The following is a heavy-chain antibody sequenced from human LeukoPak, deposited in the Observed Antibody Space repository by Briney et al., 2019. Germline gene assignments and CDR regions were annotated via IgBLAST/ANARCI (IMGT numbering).Heavy chain of an antibody. CDR2: INSDGSST. V-gene: IGHV3-74*01. CDR3: ARERTYYYYYMDV. J-gene: IGHJ6*03. CDR1: GFTFSSYW. Sequence: GSLRLSCAASGFTFSSYWMHWVRQAPGKGLVWVSRINSDGSSTSYADSVKGRFTISRDNAKNTLYLQMNSLRAEDTAVCYCARERTYYYYYMDVWGKGTTVTVSS.